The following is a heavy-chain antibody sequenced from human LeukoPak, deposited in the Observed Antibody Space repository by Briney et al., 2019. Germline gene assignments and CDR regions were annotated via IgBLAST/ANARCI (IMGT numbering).Heavy chain of an antibody. CDR1: GFTFDDYA. CDR3: AKEIGYSYGYDWFAP. CDR2: ISGDGGST. D-gene: IGHD5-18*01. Sequence: GGSLRLSCAASGFTFDDYAMHWVRQAPGKGQEWVSLISGDGGSTYYADFVKGRFTISRDKRKKSVYLQMNSLRTEDTALYYCAKEIGYSYGYDWFAPWGQGTLVTVSS. J-gene: IGHJ5*02. V-gene: IGHV3-43*02.